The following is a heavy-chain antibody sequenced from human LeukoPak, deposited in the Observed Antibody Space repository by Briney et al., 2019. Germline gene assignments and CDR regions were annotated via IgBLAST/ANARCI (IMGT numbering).Heavy chain of an antibody. D-gene: IGHD6-6*01. V-gene: IGHV3-23*01. CDR2: ISASGGST. CDR3: AKLGGYSSSSLGDF. Sequence: GGSLRLSCAASGFTFSSYAMSWVRQAPGKGLEWVSSISASGGSTYYADSMKGRFTISRSNSKNTLYLQMNSLGAGDTAVYYCAKLGGYSSSSLGDFGGQGALVTVSS. CDR1: GFTFSSYA. J-gene: IGHJ4*02.